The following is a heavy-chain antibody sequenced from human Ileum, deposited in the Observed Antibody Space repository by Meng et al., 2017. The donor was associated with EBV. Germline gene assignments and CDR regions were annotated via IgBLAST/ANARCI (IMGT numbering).Heavy chain of an antibody. CDR2: IPSDGGKI. CDR3: ARDETGRFDP. Sequence: VQLVESVGGVVQRGRSLRLSCAASGFTGFPFSHYGMFWVRQAPGKGPEWVAIIPSDGGKIYYADSVKGRFTISRDNSKNTVYLQMNSLRVEDTAVYYCARDETGRFDPWGQGTLVTVSS. D-gene: IGHD1-14*01. V-gene: IGHV3-30*03. CDR1: GFTGFPFSHYG. J-gene: IGHJ5*02.